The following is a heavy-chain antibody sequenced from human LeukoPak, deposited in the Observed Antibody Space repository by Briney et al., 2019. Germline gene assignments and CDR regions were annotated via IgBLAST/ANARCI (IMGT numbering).Heavy chain of an antibody. D-gene: IGHD4-17*01. V-gene: IGHV3-53*01. Sequence: GGSLRLSCAASGFTGSNNYVSWVRQAPGMGLEWVSAIHSSGATCYADSVKGRFTISRDTSKNTLYLQISSLRVEDTAVYYCTAFGDSNHWGQGTLVTASS. J-gene: IGHJ5*02. CDR1: GFTGSNNY. CDR3: TAFGDSNH. CDR2: IHSSGAT.